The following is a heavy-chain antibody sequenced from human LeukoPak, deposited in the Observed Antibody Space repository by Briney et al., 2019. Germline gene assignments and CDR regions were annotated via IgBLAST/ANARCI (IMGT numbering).Heavy chain of an antibody. J-gene: IGHJ4*02. Sequence: ASVKVSCKAAGYSFTNYAIQWERQAPGQRLEWMGWINAGNGKTKYSQKFQGRVTITRDTSATTAYMELSGLRSEDTAVYYCARAIWTSTVTTYYLDYWGQGTLVTVSS. CDR1: GYSFTNYA. CDR3: ARAIWTSTVTTYYLDY. D-gene: IGHD4-17*01. CDR2: INAGNGKT. V-gene: IGHV1-3*01.